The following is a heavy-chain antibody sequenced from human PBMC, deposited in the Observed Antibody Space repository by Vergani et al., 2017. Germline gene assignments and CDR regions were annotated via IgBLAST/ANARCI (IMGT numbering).Heavy chain of an antibody. CDR1: GFTSAGYA. J-gene: IGHJ5*02. V-gene: IGHV3-9*02. CDR2: ISWNSNSI. CDR3: AKDLGTSSGGGWFDP. D-gene: IGHD6-6*01. Sequence: EVQLEESGGGLVLPGRSLRLSCVASGFTSAGYAMHWVRQAPGKGLEWVSGISWNSNSIGYPDSVKGRFTISRDNAKNSLYLQMNSLRAEDTALYYCAKDLGTSSGGGWFDPWGQGTLVTVSS.